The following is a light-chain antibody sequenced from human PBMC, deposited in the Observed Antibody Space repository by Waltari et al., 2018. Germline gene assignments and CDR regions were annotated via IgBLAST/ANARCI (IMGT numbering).Light chain of an antibody. CDR1: SSDVGGYNY. J-gene: IGLJ2*01. Sequence: QSALTQPRSVSGSPGQSVAISCTGTSSDVGGYNYDSWYQQHPGKAPKLMIYDVTKRPSGVPDRFSGSKSGNTASLTISGLQADDEADYYCCSYAGPFGGGTKLTVL. CDR3: CSYAGP. V-gene: IGLV2-11*01. CDR2: DVT.